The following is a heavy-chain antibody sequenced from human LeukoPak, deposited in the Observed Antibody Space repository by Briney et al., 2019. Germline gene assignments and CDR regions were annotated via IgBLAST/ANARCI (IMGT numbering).Heavy chain of an antibody. Sequence: SETLSLTCTVSGGSVSSGTYYWSWIRQPPGKGLEWIGHIYYTGNTHYVPSLKSRVTMSVDTPKNQFSLKLSSVTAADTAVYYCALMSDNWYFDYWGQGTLVTVSA. CDR1: GGSVSSGTYY. D-gene: IGHD1-20*01. CDR3: ALMSDNWYFDY. CDR2: IYYTGNT. J-gene: IGHJ4*02. V-gene: IGHV4-61*01.